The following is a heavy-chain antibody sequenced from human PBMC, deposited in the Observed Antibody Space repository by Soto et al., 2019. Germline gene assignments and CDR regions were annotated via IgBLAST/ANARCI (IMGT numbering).Heavy chain of an antibody. V-gene: IGHV3-11*01. CDR3: ARETNSYDFWSDSPDGRYYYYGMDV. Sequence: GSLRLSCAASGFTFSDYYMSWIRQAPGKGLEWVSYISSSGSTIYYADSVKGRFTISRDNAKNSLYLQMNSLRAEDTAVYYCARETNSYDFWSDSPDGRYYYYGMDVWGQGTTVTVSS. J-gene: IGHJ6*02. CDR2: ISSSGSTI. CDR1: GFTFSDYY. D-gene: IGHD3-3*01.